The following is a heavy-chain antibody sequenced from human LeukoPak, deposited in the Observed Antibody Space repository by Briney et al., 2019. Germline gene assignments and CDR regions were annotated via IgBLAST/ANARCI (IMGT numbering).Heavy chain of an antibody. CDR3: ARDPDSSEVY. Sequence: GGSLRLSCAASGITFSSYSMNWVRQAPGKGLEWVSYISSSSSIIYYADSVKGRSTISRDNAKNSLYLQMNSLRDEDTAVYYCARDPDSSEVYWGQGTLVTVSS. D-gene: IGHD3-22*01. J-gene: IGHJ4*02. V-gene: IGHV3-48*02. CDR1: GITFSSYS. CDR2: ISSSSSII.